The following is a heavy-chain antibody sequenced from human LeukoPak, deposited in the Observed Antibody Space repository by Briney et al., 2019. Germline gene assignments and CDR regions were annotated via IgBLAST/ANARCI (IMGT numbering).Heavy chain of an antibody. CDR2: IYPDDSDT. V-gene: IGHV5-51*01. D-gene: IGHD3-22*01. Sequence: GESLKISCKGSGYSFSSYWIGWVRQMPGKGLEWMGIIYPDDSDTRYSPSFQGQVTVSADKSITTAYLQWSSLKASDSAMYYCARLRYYDGSSSSLDYWGQGTLVTVSS. J-gene: IGHJ4*02. CDR1: GYSFSSYW. CDR3: ARLRYYDGSSSSLDY.